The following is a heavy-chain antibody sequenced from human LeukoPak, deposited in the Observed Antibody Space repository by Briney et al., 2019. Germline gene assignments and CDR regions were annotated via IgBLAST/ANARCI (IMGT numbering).Heavy chain of an antibody. CDR2: IHYTGRT. CDR3: ARGTITTVTDS. D-gene: IGHD4-17*01. CDR1: GGSISGHY. Sequence: PSETLSLTCTVSGGSISGHYWSWIRQPPGKGLEWIGYIHYTGRTDYSPSLKSRVSLSVDLSKNQFSLELTSVTAADTAVYYCARGTITTVTDSWGPGTLVTVSS. V-gene: IGHV4-59*11. J-gene: IGHJ4*02.